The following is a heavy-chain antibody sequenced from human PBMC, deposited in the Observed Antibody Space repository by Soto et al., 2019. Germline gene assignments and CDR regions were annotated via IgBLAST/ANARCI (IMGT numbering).Heavy chain of an antibody. CDR1: GFSFSGSE. CDR2: ISSSNSTI. Sequence: ELQLVESGGGLVQPGGSLRLSCAASGFSFSGSEMNWVRQAPGKGLEWVSYISSSNSTIYYADSVRGRFTISRDNAKNSLYLQMSSLRAEDTAVYDCARDRPDDYYYGSGRKPKMGVWGQGTTVTVSS. D-gene: IGHD3-10*01. J-gene: IGHJ6*02. V-gene: IGHV3-48*03. CDR3: ARDRPDDYYYGSGRKPKMGV.